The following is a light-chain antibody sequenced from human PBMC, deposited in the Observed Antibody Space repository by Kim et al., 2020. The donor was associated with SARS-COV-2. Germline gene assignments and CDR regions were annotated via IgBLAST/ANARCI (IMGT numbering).Light chain of an antibody. J-gene: IGLJ2*01. CDR2: EDN. CDR1: RGRVASNY. Sequence: TLTRSCTRGRGRVASNYVQGYQQRPGSAPPTVIYEDNQRPSGVPDRFSGSIDSSSNSASLTISGLKTEDEADYYCQSYDSSNQVVFGGGTQLTVL. V-gene: IGLV6-57*02. CDR3: QSYDSSNQVV.